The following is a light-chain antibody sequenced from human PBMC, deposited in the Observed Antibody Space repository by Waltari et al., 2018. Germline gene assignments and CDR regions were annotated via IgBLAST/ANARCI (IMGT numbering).Light chain of an antibody. CDR1: SAHSTYP. V-gene: IGLV4-69*01. CDR3: QTWDTGIHVL. CDR2: LNSDGSH. Sequence: QLVLTQSPSATASLGPSVKLTCTLRSAHSTYPIAWRQQPPGKGPRYLMKLNSDGSHNKGDGIPDRFSGSSSGAERYLTISSLQSEDEAVYYCQTWDTGIHVLFGGGTKLTVL. J-gene: IGLJ2*01.